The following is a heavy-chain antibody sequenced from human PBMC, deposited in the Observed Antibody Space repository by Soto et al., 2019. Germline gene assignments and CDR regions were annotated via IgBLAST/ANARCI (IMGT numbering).Heavy chain of an antibody. D-gene: IGHD5-12*01. V-gene: IGHV1-69*01. CDR3: ARGDGYNSWVGVDY. J-gene: IGHJ4*02. Sequence: QVQLVQSGAEVKKPGSSVKVSCKASGGTFSSYAISWVRQAPGQGLEWMGGIIPIFGTANYAQKFQGRVTITADESTSTAYRGRSSLRSEDTAVYYCARGDGYNSWVGVDYWGQGTLVTVSS. CDR2: IIPIFGTA. CDR1: GGTFSSYA.